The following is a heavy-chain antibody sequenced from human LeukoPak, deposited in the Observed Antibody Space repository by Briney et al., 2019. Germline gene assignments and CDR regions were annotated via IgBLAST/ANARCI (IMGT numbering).Heavy chain of an antibody. CDR3: ARLYDYVWGSYRYTGAFDY. J-gene: IGHJ4*02. CDR2: IYSGGST. CDR1: GFTVSSNY. V-gene: IGHV3-66*04. D-gene: IGHD3-16*02. Sequence: PGGSLRLSCAASGFTVSSNYMSWVRQAPGKGLEWVSVIYSGGSTYYADSVKGRFTISRDNSKNTLYLQMNSLRAEDTAVYYCARLYDYVWGSYRYTGAFDYWGQGTLVTVSS.